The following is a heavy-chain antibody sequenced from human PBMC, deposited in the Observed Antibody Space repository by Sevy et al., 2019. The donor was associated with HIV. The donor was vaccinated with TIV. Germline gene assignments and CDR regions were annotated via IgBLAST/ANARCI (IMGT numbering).Heavy chain of an antibody. J-gene: IGHJ6*02. CDR3: ARGEVNYDSLIPIRTEGGYYYGMDV. D-gene: IGHD3-3*01. V-gene: IGHV3-21*06. Sequence: GGSLRLSCEASGFTFSSYSMNWVRQAPGKGLEWVSSISSSSNYIYYADSVKGRFTISRDNAKNSLYLQMNSLGAEDTAVYYWARGEVNYDSLIPIRTEGGYYYGMDVWGQGTTVTVSS. CDR2: ISSSSNYI. CDR1: GFTFSSYS.